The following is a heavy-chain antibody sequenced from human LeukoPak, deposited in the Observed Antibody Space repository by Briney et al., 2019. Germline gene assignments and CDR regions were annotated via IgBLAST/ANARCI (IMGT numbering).Heavy chain of an antibody. CDR3: ARDGRAYCGGDCYPNDY. V-gene: IGHV3-7*01. J-gene: IGHJ4*02. CDR1: GFTFSSYW. D-gene: IGHD2-21*02. CDR2: IKQDGSEK. Sequence: PGGSLRLSCAASGFTFSSYWMSWVRQAPGKGLEWVANIKQDGSEKYYVDSVKGRFTISRDNAKNSLYLQMNSLRAEDTAVYYCARDGRAYCGGDCYPNDYWGQGTLVTVSS.